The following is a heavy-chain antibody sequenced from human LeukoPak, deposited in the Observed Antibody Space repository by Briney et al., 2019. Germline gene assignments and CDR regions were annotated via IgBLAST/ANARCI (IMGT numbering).Heavy chain of an antibody. V-gene: IGHV3-23*01. Sequence: GGSLRLSCAASGFTVINYAMNWVRQAPGKGLEWVSTIRESGGDTYYEDSVKGRFTISRDISKNTVYLQMNSLRAEDTAVYYCARDLYSGYDGGPIDYWGQGSLVTVSS. J-gene: IGHJ4*02. CDR3: ARDLYSGYDGGPIDY. CDR2: IRESGGDT. CDR1: GFTVINYA. D-gene: IGHD5-12*01.